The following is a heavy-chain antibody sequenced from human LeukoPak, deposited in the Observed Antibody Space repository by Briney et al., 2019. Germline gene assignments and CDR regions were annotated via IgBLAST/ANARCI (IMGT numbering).Heavy chain of an antibody. CDR2: IIPILGIA. V-gene: IGHV1-69*04. J-gene: IGHJ4*02. Sequence: SVEVSCKASGGTFSSYAISWVRQAPGQGLEWMGRIIPILGIANYAQKFQGRVTITADKSTSTAYMELSSLRSEDTAVYYCARDTKDGYNPTDYWGQGTLVTVSS. CDR3: ARDTKDGYNPTDY. CDR1: GGTFSSYA. D-gene: IGHD5-24*01.